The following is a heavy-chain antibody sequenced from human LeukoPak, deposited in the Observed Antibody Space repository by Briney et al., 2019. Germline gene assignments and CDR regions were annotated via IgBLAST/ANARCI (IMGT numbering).Heavy chain of an antibody. CDR1: GYTFTSYG. Sequence: GASVTVSCKASGYTFTSYGISWVRQAPGQGLEWMGWISAYNGNTNYAQKLQGRVTMTTDTSTGTAYMELRSLRSDDTAVYYCASNEQGSGRWGYYYGMDVWGQGTTVTVSS. V-gene: IGHV1-18*01. D-gene: IGHD3-10*01. CDR2: ISAYNGNT. CDR3: ASNEQGSGRWGYYYGMDV. J-gene: IGHJ6*02.